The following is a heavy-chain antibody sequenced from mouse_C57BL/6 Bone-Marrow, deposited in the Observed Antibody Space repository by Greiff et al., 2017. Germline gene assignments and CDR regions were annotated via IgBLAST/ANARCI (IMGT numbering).Heavy chain of an antibody. V-gene: IGHV1-55*01. J-gene: IGHJ2*01. CDR3: ARSGPLGRSFDY. Sequence: QVQLQQPGAELVKPGASVKMSCKASGYTFTSYWIPWVKQRPGQGLEWIGDIYPTSGRTNYNAKFKSKAILTGDTSSNTAYMQLSSLTSGDSAVFYCARSGPLGRSFDYWGQGTTPTVSS. CDR1: GYTFTSYW. D-gene: IGHD4-1*01. CDR2: IYPTSGRT.